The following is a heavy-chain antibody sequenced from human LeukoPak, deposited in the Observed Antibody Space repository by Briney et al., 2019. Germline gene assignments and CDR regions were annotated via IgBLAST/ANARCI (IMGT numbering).Heavy chain of an antibody. J-gene: IGHJ4*02. CDR1: GGSISSYY. Sequence: SETLSLTCTVPGGSISSYYWSWIRQPPGKGLEWIGYIYYSGSTNYNPSLKSRVTISVDTSKNQFSLKLSSVTAADTAVYYCARTPGIAAAYWGQGTLVTVSS. CDR2: IYYSGST. CDR3: ARTPGIAAAY. D-gene: IGHD6-13*01. V-gene: IGHV4-59*01.